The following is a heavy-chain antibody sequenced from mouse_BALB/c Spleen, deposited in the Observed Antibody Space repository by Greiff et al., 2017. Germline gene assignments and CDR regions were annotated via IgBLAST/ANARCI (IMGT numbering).Heavy chain of an antibody. CDR2: ISSGGSYT. J-gene: IGHJ4*01. V-gene: IGHV5-9-4*01. CDR3: ARDRGRGDAMDY. CDR1: GFTFSSYA. Sequence: EVQGVESGGGLVKPGGSLKLSCAASGFTFSSYAMSWVRQSPEKRLEWVAEISSGGSYTYYPDTVTGRFTISRDNAKNTLYLEMSSLRSEDTAMYYCARDRGRGDAMDYWGQGTSVTVSS.